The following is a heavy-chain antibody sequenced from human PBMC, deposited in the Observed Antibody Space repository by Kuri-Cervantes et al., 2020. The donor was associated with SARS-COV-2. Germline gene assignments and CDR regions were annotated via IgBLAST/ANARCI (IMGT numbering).Heavy chain of an antibody. CDR2: IIHSGST. D-gene: IGHD3-3*01. V-gene: IGHV4-4*02. Sequence: LSLTCAVSGGSISSNNWWNWVRQPPGKGLEWIGEIIHSGSTKYNPSLKSRVTISVDKSKNQFSLKLSSVTAADTAVYYCARGGITIFGVVNKAWFDPWGQGTLVTVSS. CDR1: GGSISSNNW. CDR3: ARGGITIFGVVNKAWFDP. J-gene: IGHJ5*02.